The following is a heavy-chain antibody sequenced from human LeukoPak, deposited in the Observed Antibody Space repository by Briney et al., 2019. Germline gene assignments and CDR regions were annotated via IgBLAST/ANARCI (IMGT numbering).Heavy chain of an antibody. J-gene: IGHJ4*02. CDR2: IYYSGST. Sequence: SETLSLTCTVSGGSISSSSYYWGWIRQPPGKGLEWIGSIYYSGSTYYNPSLKSRVTISVDTSKNQFSLKLSSVTAADTAVYYCARYYRDYYGSGSHRRGYFDYWGQGTLVTVSS. V-gene: IGHV4-39*01. CDR3: ARYYRDYYGSGSHRRGYFDY. CDR1: GGSISSSSYY. D-gene: IGHD3-10*01.